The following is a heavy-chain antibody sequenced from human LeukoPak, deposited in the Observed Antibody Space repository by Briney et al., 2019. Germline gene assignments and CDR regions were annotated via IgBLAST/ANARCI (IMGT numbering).Heavy chain of an antibody. D-gene: IGHD2-2*01. CDR1: GGSISSYY. J-gene: IGHJ4*02. V-gene: IGHV4-4*07. Sequence: SETLSLTCTVSGGSISSYYWSWIRQPAGKGLEWIGRIYTTESTNYNPALNSRITMSLDTSKNQFSLKLSSVTAADTAVYYCARPAAPRFYFDYWGQGTLVTVSS. CDR2: IYTTEST. CDR3: ARPAAPRFYFDY.